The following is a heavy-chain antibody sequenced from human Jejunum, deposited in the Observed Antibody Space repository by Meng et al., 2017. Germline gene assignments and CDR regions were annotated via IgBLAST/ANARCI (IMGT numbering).Heavy chain of an antibody. J-gene: IGHJ4*02. CDR2: IYYSGST. D-gene: IGHD4-17*01. V-gene: IGHV4-31*03. Sequence: QVQLQEPGPGLLKPSQTLSLTCTVSGGSISIDNYYWTWIRQHPGKGLEWIGYIYYSGSTYYNPSLKSRVSISVDTSENQFSLKLSSVTAADTALYYCAREATSTVTFDYWGQGTLVTVSS. CDR1: GGSISIDNYY. CDR3: AREATSTVTFDY.